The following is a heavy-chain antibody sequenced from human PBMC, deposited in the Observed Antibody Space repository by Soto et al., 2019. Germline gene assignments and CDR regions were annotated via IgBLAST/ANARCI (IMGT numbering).Heavy chain of an antibody. CDR1: GFTFKNYE. J-gene: IGHJ6*02. Sequence: EVQLVESGGGLVQPGGSLRLSCEASGFTFKNYESHWVRQGTGKGLEWVSGITAAGAPDYEDSVGGQFTIPRENAQNSFFLQTNSLRVGNTAVSYCARTDRDFYGMDVWGQGTKVIVSS. CDR3: ARTDRDFYGMDV. CDR2: ITAAGAP. V-gene: IGHV3-13*05.